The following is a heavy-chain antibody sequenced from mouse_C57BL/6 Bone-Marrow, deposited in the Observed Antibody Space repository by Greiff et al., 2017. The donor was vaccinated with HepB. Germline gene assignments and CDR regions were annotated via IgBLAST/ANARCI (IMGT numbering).Heavy chain of an antibody. D-gene: IGHD1-1*01. CDR3: TVLLRIYYAMDY. CDR1: GFTFSSYA. J-gene: IGHJ4*01. CDR2: ISSGGDYI. Sequence: DVQLVESGEGLVKPGGSLKLSCAASGFTFSSYAMSWVRQTPEKRLEWVAYISSGGDYIYYADTVKGRFTISRDNARNTLYLQMSSLKSEDTAMYYCTVLLRIYYAMDYWGQGTSVTVSS. V-gene: IGHV5-9-1*02.